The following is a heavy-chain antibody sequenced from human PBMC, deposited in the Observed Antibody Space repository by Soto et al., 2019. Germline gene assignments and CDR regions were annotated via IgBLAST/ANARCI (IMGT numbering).Heavy chain of an antibody. J-gene: IGHJ6*02. Sequence: GGSLRLSCAASGFTLSDYSINWVRQAPGKGLEWVSSINSGSSYLYYADSMKGRFTVSRDNAKNSVYLQMNSLRSEDTAVYYCARAPWNYDSSGYFAGMDVWGQGTTVTVSS. CDR3: ARAPWNYDSSGYFAGMDV. CDR1: GFTLSDYS. D-gene: IGHD3-22*01. V-gene: IGHV3-21*01. CDR2: INSGSSYL.